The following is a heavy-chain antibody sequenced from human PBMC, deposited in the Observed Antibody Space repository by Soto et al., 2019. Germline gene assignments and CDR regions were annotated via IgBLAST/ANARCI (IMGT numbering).Heavy chain of an antibody. CDR1: GGSVSSSNW. J-gene: IGHJ3*02. D-gene: IGHD2-21*02. V-gene: IGHV4-4*02. CDR2: IYHSGSA. CDR3: ARVPGVVVSADDAFDI. Sequence: QVQLQESGPGLVKPSGTLSLTCAVSGGSVSSSNWWSWVRQSPGKGLEWMGEIYHSGSAHYNPSLKSRATISLDKSKNQLSLRLIYGTAADTAVYYCARVPGVVVSADDAFDIWGPGTRVIVSS.